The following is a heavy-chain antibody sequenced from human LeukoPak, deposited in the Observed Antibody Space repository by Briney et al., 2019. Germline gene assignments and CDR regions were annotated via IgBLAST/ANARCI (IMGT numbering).Heavy chain of an antibody. D-gene: IGHD3-22*01. CDR1: GFTFSSYS. CDR2: ISSSSSTI. CDR3: ARAGLGYYDSSGCDY. Sequence: GGSLRLSCAASGFTFSSYSMNWVRQAPGKGLEWVSYISSSSSTIYYADSVKGRFTISRDNAKNSLYLQTNSLRAEDTAVYYCARAGLGYYDSSGCDYWGQGTLVTVSS. V-gene: IGHV3-48*01. J-gene: IGHJ4*02.